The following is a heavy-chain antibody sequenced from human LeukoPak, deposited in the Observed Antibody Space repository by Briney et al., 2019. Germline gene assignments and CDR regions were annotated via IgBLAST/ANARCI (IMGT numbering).Heavy chain of an antibody. V-gene: IGHV4-34*01. D-gene: IGHD2-2*01. CDR1: GGSFSGYY. CDR3: ARDYASVPAAIWGNWFDP. CDR2: INHSGST. Sequence: SETLSLTCAVYGGSFSGYYWSWIRQPPGKGLEWIGEINHSGSTNYNPSLKSRVTISVDTSKNQFSLKLSSVTAADTAVYYCARDYASVPAAIWGNWFDPWGQGTLVTVSS. J-gene: IGHJ5*02.